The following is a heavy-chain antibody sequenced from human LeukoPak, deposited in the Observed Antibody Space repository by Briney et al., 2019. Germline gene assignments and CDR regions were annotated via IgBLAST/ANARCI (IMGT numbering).Heavy chain of an antibody. V-gene: IGHV4-59*01. J-gene: IGHJ3*02. Sequence: SETLSLTCTVSVGSTSSYYWSWIRGPPGKGLEWIGYIFYSGSTSYNPSLKSRVTILVDTSKNQFSLKLSSVTAADTAVYYCARLAIGAFDIWGQGTMVTVSS. CDR1: VGSTSSYY. CDR3: ARLAIGAFDI. CDR2: IFYSGST. D-gene: IGHD5-18*01.